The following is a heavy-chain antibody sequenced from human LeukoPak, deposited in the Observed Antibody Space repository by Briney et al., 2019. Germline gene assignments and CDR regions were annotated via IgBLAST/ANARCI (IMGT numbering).Heavy chain of an antibody. CDR2: MNPNSGNT. Sequence: ASVKVSCKASGYTFTSYDINWVRQATGQGLEWMGWMNPNSGNTGYAQKFQGRVTMTRNTSISTAYMELSSLRSEDTAVYYCARGKPLWFGELSPMDVWGKGTTVTISS. V-gene: IGHV1-8*01. J-gene: IGHJ6*03. CDR1: GYTFTSYD. CDR3: ARGKPLWFGELSPMDV. D-gene: IGHD3-10*01.